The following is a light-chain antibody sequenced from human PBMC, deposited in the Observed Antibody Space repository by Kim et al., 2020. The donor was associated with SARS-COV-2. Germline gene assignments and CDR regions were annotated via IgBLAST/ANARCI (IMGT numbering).Light chain of an antibody. V-gene: IGKV3-20*01. CDR3: QQYARAPDT. J-gene: IGKJ5*01. CDR2: GVS. CDR1: QSVSGSY. Sequence: IVLTQSPGTLSLSPGERATLSCRASQSVSGSYLAWYQQKPGQAPRLFIYGVSRRATGIPDRFSGSGSGTDFTLTINRLEPEDFAMYYCQQYARAPDTFGQGTRLEIK.